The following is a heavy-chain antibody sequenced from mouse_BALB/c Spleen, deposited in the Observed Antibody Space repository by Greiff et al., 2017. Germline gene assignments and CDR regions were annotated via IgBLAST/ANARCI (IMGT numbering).Heavy chain of an antibody. V-gene: IGHV5-17*02. CDR3: ARGGGPYAMDY. J-gene: IGHJ4*01. Sequence: EVHLVESGGGLVQPGGSRKLSCAASGFTFSSFGMHWVRQAPEKGLEWVAYISSGSSTIYYADTVKGRFTISRDNPKNTLFLQMTSLRSEDTAMYYCARGGGPYAMDYWGEGTSVTVSS. CDR1: GFTFSSFG. CDR2: ISSGSSTI.